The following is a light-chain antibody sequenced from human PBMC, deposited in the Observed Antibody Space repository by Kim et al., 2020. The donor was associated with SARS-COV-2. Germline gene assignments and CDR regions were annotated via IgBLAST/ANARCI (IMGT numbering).Light chain of an antibody. V-gene: IGLV3-1*01. CDR1: NMGGKH. CDR3: QAWDSSTAV. J-gene: IGLJ3*02. CDR2: QDN. Sequence: SYELTQPLSVSVSLGQTAKITCAGGNMGGKHACWYLQKPGQAPVLVIYQDNKRPSGIPERFSGSNSGNTATLTISRTQAIDEGDYYCQAWDSSTAVFGGG.